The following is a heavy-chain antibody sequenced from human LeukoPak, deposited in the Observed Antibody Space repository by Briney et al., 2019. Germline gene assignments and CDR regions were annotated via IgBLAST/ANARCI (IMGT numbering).Heavy chain of an antibody. D-gene: IGHD3-3*01. J-gene: IGHJ4*02. CDR3: ASVEWLSHFDY. V-gene: IGHV3-33*01. CDR1: GFTFSSYG. CDR2: IWYDGSNK. Sequence: PGRSLRLSCAASGFTFSSYGMHWVRQAPGKGLEWVAVIWYDGSNKYYADSVKGRFTISRDNSKNTLYLQMNSLRAEDTAVYYCASVEWLSHFDYWGQGTLVTVSS.